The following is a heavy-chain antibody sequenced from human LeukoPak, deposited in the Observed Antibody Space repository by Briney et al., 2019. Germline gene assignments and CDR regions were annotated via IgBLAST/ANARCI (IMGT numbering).Heavy chain of an antibody. J-gene: IGHJ4*02. CDR2: INDDGSTT. V-gene: IGHV3-74*01. CDR3: ARESSDSGAFYSDY. D-gene: IGHD3-22*01. CDR1: GFTFSNYW. Sequence: GGSLRLSCAASGFTFSNYWMHWVRQAPGKGLVWVSRINDDGSTTTYADSVKGRFTISRDNAKNTLYLRMNSLRADDTAVYFCARESSDSGAFYSDYWGQGAPVTVSS.